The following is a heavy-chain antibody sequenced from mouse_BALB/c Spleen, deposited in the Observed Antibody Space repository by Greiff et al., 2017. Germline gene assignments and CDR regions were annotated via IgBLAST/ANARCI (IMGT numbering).Heavy chain of an antibody. CDR2: ISSGGSYT. J-gene: IGHJ4*01. Sequence: EVQVVESGGGLVKPGGSLKLSCAASGFTFSSYAMSWVRQTPEKRLEWVATISSGGSYTYYPDSVKGRFTISRDNAKNTLYLQMSSLRSEDTAMYYCARHGNAMDYWGQGTSVTVST. CDR3: ARHGNAMDY. CDR1: GFTFSSYA. D-gene: IGHD1-1*01. V-gene: IGHV5-9-3*01.